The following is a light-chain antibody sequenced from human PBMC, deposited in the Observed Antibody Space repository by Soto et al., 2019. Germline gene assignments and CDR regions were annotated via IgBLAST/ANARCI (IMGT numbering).Light chain of an antibody. J-gene: IGKJ5*01. CDR1: QSVSNN. CDR2: LAS. CDR3: QQYNNWPPTT. Sequence: EIVMSNSLATLSVSPGHRATLSCRASQSVSNNLAWYQQKPGQAPRLLVYLASTRATGIPARFSGSGSGTEFTLTISSLQSEDFAIYYCQQYNNWPPTTFGQGRLLEIK. V-gene: IGKV3D-15*01.